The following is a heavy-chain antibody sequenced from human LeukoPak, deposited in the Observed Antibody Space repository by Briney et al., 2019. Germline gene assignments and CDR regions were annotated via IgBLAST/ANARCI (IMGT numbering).Heavy chain of an antibody. CDR2: ISGSGSTI. V-gene: IGHV3-11*01. D-gene: IGHD4-23*01. J-gene: IGHJ4*02. CDR1: GFTLSHYW. Sequence: AGGSLRLSCAASGFTLSHYWMSWVRQAPGKGLEWVSYISGSGSTISYADSVKGRFTVSGDNARNSLYLQMNSLRAEDTAVYYCARHDYGGSFDYWGQGTLVTVSS. CDR3: ARHDYGGSFDY.